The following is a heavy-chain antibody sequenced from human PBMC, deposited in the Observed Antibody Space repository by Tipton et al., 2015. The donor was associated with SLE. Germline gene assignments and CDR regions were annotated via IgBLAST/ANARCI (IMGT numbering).Heavy chain of an antibody. CDR1: GGSISSSSYY. Sequence: TLSLTCTVSGGSISSSSYYWGWIRQPPGKGLEWIGSIYYSGSTYYNPPLKSRVTISVDTSKNQFSLKLSSVTAADTAVYYCARPKRYCSGGSCYSEGYFDYWGQGTLVTVSS. V-gene: IGHV4-39*01. CDR3: ARPKRYCSGGSCYSEGYFDY. CDR2: IYYSGST. D-gene: IGHD2-15*01. J-gene: IGHJ4*02.